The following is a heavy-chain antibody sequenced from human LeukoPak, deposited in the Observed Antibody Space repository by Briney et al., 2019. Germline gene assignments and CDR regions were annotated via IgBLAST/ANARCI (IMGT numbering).Heavy chain of an antibody. D-gene: IGHD4-11*01. V-gene: IGHV1-8*03. CDR3: AKSHDYSNYIFEF. CDR2: VNPNSGDT. J-gene: IGHJ4*02. Sequence: ASVKVSCKASGYSFTTYDIHWVRQAPGRGPEWMGWVNPNSGDTGSPQNFQGRVTITRNSSINTAYMELSSLTSEDTAVYYCAKSHDYSNYIFEFWGQGTLVTVSS. CDR1: GYSFTTYD.